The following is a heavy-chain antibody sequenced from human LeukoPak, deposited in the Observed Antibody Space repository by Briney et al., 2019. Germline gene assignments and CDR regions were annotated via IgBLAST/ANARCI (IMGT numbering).Heavy chain of an antibody. CDR2: ISGSGGST. V-gene: IGHV3-23*01. J-gene: IGHJ4*02. CDR3: AKGQPYYDFWSGYYTA. CDR1: GFTFSSYA. Sequence: PGGPLRLSCAASGFTFSSYAMSWVRQAPGKGLEWVSAISGSGGSTYYADSVKGRFTISRDNSKNTLYLQMNSLRAEDTAVYYCAKGQPYYDFWSGYYTAWGQGTLVTVSS. D-gene: IGHD3-3*01.